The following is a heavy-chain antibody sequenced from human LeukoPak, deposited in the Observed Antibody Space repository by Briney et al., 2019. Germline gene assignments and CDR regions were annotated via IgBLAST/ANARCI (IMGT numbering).Heavy chain of an antibody. CDR3: ARDVGGAGSH. CDR1: GFTFSRYW. Sequence: GGSLRLSCAASGFTFSRYWMHWVRQAPGEGLVWVSRIDEHGTTVDYADSVRDRFTISRDNAKNTLYLHMNSLRAEGTALYYCARDVGGAGSHWGQGSLVTVSS. D-gene: IGHD3-10*01. J-gene: IGHJ4*02. V-gene: IGHV3-74*01. CDR2: IDEHGTTV.